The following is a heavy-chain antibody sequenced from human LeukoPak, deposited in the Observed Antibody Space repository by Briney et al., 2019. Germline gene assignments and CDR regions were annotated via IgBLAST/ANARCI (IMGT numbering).Heavy chain of an antibody. CDR1: GFTFDDYA. D-gene: IGHD6-19*01. Sequence: GGSLRLSCAASGFTFDDYAMHWIRQAPGKGLEWVSGISWNSGSIGYADSVKGRFTISRDNAKNSLYLQMNSLRAEDTALYYCAKDSLPVAGTLGDYWGQGTLVTVSS. J-gene: IGHJ4*02. CDR2: ISWNSGSI. V-gene: IGHV3-9*01. CDR3: AKDSLPVAGTLGDY.